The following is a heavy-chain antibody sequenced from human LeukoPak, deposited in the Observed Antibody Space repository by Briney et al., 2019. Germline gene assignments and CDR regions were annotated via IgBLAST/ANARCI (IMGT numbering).Heavy chain of an antibody. V-gene: IGHV4-34*01. J-gene: IGHJ4*02. D-gene: IGHD6-13*01. CDR3: ARSSVAAGKGYFDY. Sequence: SETLSLTCAVYGGSFSGYYWSWIRQPPGKGLEWIGEINHSGSTNYNPSLKSRVTISVDTSKNQFSLKLSSVTAADTAVYYCARSSVAAGKGYFDYWGQGTLVTVSS. CDR2: INHSGST. CDR1: GGSFSGYY.